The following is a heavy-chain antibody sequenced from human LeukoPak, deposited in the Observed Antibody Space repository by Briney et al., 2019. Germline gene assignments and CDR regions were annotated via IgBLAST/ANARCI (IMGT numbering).Heavy chain of an antibody. CDR3: ASDYSNYETLLAPYYYYYYMDV. D-gene: IGHD4-11*01. J-gene: IGHJ6*03. CDR2: INPNSGGT. Sequence: ASVKVSCKASGYTFTGYYMHWVRQPPGKGLEWMGWINPNSGGTNYAQKFQGRVTMTRDTSIGTAYMELSRLRSDDTAVYYCASDYSNYETLLAPYYYYYYMDVWGKGTTVTVSS. V-gene: IGHV1-2*02. CDR1: GYTFTGYY.